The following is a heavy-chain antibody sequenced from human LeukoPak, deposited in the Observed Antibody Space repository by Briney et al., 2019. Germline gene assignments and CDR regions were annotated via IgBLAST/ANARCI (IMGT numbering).Heavy chain of an antibody. CDR2: ISSSSSYI. V-gene: IGHV3-21*04. CDR3: ARDSGEMVRGVMYNWFDP. D-gene: IGHD3-10*01. CDR1: GFTFSSYS. J-gene: IGHJ5*02. Sequence: GGSLRLSCAASGFTFSSYSMNWARQAPGKGLEWVSSISSSSSYIYYADSVKGRFTISRDNAKNSLYLQMNSLRAEDTALYYCARDSGEMVRGVMYNWFDPWGQGTLVTVSS.